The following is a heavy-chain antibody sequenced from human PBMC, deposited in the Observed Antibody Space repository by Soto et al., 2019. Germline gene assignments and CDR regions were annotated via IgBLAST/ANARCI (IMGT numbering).Heavy chain of an antibody. V-gene: IGHV3-23*01. J-gene: IGHJ4*02. CDR1: GFTFTTYA. Sequence: GGSLRLSCAASGFTFTTYAMSWVRQAQGKGLEWVSAISGSGVNTYYADSVKGRFTISRDSSKNTLYLQMNSLRAEDTAVYYCAKDHRSSGSGSYSEFDYWGQGTLVTVSS. D-gene: IGHD3-10*01. CDR2: ISGSGVNT. CDR3: AKDHRSSGSGSYSEFDY.